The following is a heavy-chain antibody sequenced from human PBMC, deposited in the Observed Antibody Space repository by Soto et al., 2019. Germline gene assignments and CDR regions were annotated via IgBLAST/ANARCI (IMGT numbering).Heavy chain of an antibody. CDR1: GGSFSGYY. Sequence: SETLSLNCAVYGGSFSGYYWSWIRQPPGKGLEWIGEINHSGSTNYNPSLKSRVTISVDTSKNQFSLKLSSVTAADTAVYYCARPHYDILAGYLDYFDYWGQGTLVTVSS. V-gene: IGHV4-34*01. D-gene: IGHD3-9*01. J-gene: IGHJ4*02. CDR3: ARPHYDILAGYLDYFDY. CDR2: INHSGST.